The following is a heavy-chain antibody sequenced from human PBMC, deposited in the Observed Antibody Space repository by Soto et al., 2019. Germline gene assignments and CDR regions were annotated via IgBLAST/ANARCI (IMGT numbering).Heavy chain of an antibody. D-gene: IGHD3-16*02. J-gene: IGHJ6*02. V-gene: IGHV1-69*12. Sequence: QVQLVQSGAEVKKPGSSVKVSCKASGGTFSSYAISWVRQAPGQGLEWMGGIIPIFGTANYAQKFQGRVTITADESTSTAYMELSSLRSEDTAGYYCARGYDYVWGSYRPSLHYYGMDVWGQGTTVTVSS. CDR3: ARGYDYVWGSYRPSLHYYGMDV. CDR1: GGTFSSYA. CDR2: IIPIFGTA.